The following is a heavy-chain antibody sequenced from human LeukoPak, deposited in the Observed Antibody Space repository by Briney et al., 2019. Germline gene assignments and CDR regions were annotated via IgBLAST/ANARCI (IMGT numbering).Heavy chain of an antibody. V-gene: IGHV3-21*01. Sequence: GGSLRLSCAASGFTFSSYSMNWVRQAPGKGLEWVSSISSSYIYYADSVKGRFTISRDNAKNSLYLQMNSLRAEDTAVYYCARRLPLAPYYYGMDVWGQGTTVTVSS. CDR2: ISSSYI. J-gene: IGHJ6*02. CDR1: GFTFSSYS. CDR3: ARRLPLAPYYYGMDV. D-gene: IGHD2-15*01.